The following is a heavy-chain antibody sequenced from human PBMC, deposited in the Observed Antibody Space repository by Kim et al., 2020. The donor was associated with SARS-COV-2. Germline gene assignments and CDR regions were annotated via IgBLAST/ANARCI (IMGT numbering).Heavy chain of an antibody. V-gene: IGHV3-33*03. Sequence: YVDSVKGRLIISIDNSKNTLYLQLIGLRSEDTAVYYCANGGSSSSWAQLCWGQGTLVTVSS. J-gene: IGHJ4*02. D-gene: IGHD2-2*01. CDR3: ANGGSSSSWAQLC.